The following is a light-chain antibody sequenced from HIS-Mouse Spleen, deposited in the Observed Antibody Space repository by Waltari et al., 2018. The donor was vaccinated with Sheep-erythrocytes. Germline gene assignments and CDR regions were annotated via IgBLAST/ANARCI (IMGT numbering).Light chain of an antibody. CDR2: DVS. Sequence: QSALTQPRPVSGSPGQSVTIPCTGTSSDVRGYNYVSWYQQHPGKAPKLMIYDVSKRPSGVPDRFSGSKSGNTASLTISGLQAEDEADYYCCSYAGSYNHVFATGTKVTVL. CDR1: SSDVRGYNY. J-gene: IGLJ1*01. V-gene: IGLV2-11*01. CDR3: CSYAGSYNHV.